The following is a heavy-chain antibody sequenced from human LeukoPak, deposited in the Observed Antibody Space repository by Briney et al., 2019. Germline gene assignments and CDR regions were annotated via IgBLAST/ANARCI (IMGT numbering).Heavy chain of an antibody. Sequence: GGSLRLSCAASGFTFGSYGMHWVRQAPGMGLEWMAIIWYDGSIKYYVDSVKGRFTISRDNSKNTLYLQMDSLRAEDTAVYYCARDSTRKDCSGGLCQYFFDYWGQGTLVTVSS. CDR1: GFTFGSYG. V-gene: IGHV3-33*01. D-gene: IGHD2-15*01. J-gene: IGHJ4*02. CDR2: IWYDGSIK. CDR3: ARDSTRKDCSGGLCQYFFDY.